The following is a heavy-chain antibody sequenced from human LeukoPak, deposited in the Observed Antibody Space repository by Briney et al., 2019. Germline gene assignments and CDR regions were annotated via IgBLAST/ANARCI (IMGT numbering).Heavy chain of an antibody. CDR3: ARDDGYCSGGSCYFDY. Sequence: PSETLSLTCAVYGGSFSGYYWSWIRQPAGKGLEWIGRIYTSGSTNYNPSLKSRVTMSVDTSKNQFSLKLSSVTAADTAVYYCARDDGYCSGGSCYFDYWGQGTLVTVSS. V-gene: IGHV4-4*07. CDR2: IYTSGST. CDR1: GGSFSGYY. D-gene: IGHD2-15*01. J-gene: IGHJ4*02.